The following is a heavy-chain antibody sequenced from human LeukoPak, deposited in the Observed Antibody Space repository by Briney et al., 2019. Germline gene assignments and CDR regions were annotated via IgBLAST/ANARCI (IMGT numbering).Heavy chain of an antibody. Sequence: SETLALTCAVYGGSFSGYYWTWIRLPPGKGLEWIGEINYSGSTNYNPSLKSRVTISVDTSKNQFSLKLSSVTAADTAIYYCARVKRGGAKYWGQGALVTVSS. CDR3: ARVKRGGAKY. V-gene: IGHV4-34*01. CDR2: INYSGST. J-gene: IGHJ4*02. CDR1: GGSFSGYY.